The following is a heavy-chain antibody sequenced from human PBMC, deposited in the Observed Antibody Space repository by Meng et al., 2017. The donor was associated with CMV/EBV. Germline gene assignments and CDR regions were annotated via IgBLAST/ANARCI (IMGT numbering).Heavy chain of an antibody. CDR1: GGTFSSYA. Sequence: SVKVSCKASGGTFSSYAIGWVRQAPGQGLEWMGGIIPIFGTANYAQKFQGRVTITTDESASTAYMELSSLRSEDTAVYYCARDFFSLEWLQYPPAPNWFDPWGQGTLVTVSS. CDR2: IIPIFGTA. CDR3: ARDFFSLEWLQYPPAPNWFDP. D-gene: IGHD3-3*01. V-gene: IGHV1-69*05. J-gene: IGHJ5*02.